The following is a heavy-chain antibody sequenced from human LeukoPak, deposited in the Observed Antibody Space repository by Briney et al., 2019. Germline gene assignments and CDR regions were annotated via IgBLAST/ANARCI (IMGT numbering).Heavy chain of an antibody. J-gene: IGHJ4*02. CDR3: ARGLGGY. CDR2: INHSGST. V-gene: IGHV4-34*01. CDR1: GGSFSGYY. Sequence: SETLSLTCVVYGGSFSGYYWSWIRQPPGKGLEWIGEINHSGSTNYNPSLKSRVTISLDTSKNQFSLKLSSVTAAGTAVYYCARGLGGYWGQGTLVTVSS.